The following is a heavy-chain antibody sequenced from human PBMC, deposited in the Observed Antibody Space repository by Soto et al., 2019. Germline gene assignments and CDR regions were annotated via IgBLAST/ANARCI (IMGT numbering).Heavy chain of an antibody. Sequence: QVQLQESGPGLVKPSETLSLTCTVSGGSISSYYWSWIRQPPGKGLEWIGYIYYSGSTNYNPSLKSRVTISVDTSKNQFSLKMSSVTAADTAVYYCARGGTTVSTLWYFDLWGRGTLVTVSS. CDR3: ARGGTTVSTLWYFDL. CDR2: IYYSGST. CDR1: GGSISSYY. D-gene: IGHD4-17*01. V-gene: IGHV4-59*01. J-gene: IGHJ2*01.